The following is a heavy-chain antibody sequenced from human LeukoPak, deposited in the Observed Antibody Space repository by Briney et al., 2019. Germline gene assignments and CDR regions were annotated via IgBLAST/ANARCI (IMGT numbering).Heavy chain of an antibody. CDR3: AKDGGSYYYYYYYMDV. CDR1: GFTFSSYA. CDR2: ISGSGGST. V-gene: IGHV3-23*01. D-gene: IGHD1-26*01. Sequence: GGSLRLSCAASGFTFSSYAMNWVRRAPGQGLEWVSAISGSGGSTYYADSVKGRFTISRDNSKNTLYLQMNSLRAEDTAVYYCAKDGGSYYYYYYYMDVWGKGTTVTISS. J-gene: IGHJ6*03.